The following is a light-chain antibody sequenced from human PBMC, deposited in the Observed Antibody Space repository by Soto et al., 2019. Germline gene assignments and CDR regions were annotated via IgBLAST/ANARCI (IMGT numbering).Light chain of an antibody. CDR1: SSKIGAGYD. Sequence: QAVVTQPPSVSGAPGQRVTISCTGSSSKIGAGYDVHWYQQLPGKAPKLLIYGNDNRPSGVPERFSGSKSGTSASLAITGLRADDEADYYCQSYGSSPSANFVFGTGTKLTVL. V-gene: IGLV1-40*01. CDR2: GND. J-gene: IGLJ1*01. CDR3: QSYGSSPSANFV.